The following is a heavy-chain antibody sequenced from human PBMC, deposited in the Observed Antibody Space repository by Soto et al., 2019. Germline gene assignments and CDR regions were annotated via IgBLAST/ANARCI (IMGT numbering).Heavy chain of an antibody. D-gene: IGHD3-22*01. Sequence: GGSLRLSCAASGFTFSSYWMHWVRQAPGKGLVRFSRISNDGSSTNYADSVKGRFTISRDNAKNTVYLQMNSLRAEDTAVYYCARDTYYYDSSDHFSADAFDIWGQGTMVTVSS. CDR3: ARDTYYYDSSDHFSADAFDI. CDR2: ISNDGSST. CDR1: GFTFSSYW. J-gene: IGHJ3*02. V-gene: IGHV3-74*01.